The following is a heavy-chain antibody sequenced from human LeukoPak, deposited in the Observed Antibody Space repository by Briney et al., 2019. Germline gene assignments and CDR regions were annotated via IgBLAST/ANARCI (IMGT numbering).Heavy chain of an antibody. D-gene: IGHD4-23*01. Sequence: NPSETLSLTCAVYGGSFSGYYWSWIRQPPGKGLEWIGEINHSGSTNYNPSLKSRVTISVDTSKNQFSLKLSSVTAADTAVYYCAREGNPEVDWGQGTLVTVSS. V-gene: IGHV4-34*01. J-gene: IGHJ4*02. CDR3: AREGNPEVD. CDR2: INHSGST. CDR1: GGSFSGYY.